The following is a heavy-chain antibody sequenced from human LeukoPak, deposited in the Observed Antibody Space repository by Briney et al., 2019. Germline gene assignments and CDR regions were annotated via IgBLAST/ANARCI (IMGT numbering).Heavy chain of an antibody. CDR3: ARDRDSSGYYWVGFDY. CDR2: ISGYNGNT. J-gene: IGHJ4*02. V-gene: IGHV1-18*01. CDR1: GYTFSSYG. Sequence: GVSVKVSCKASGYTFSSYGISWVRQAPGQGLEWMGWISGYNGNTNYAQKLQGRVTMTTDTTTSTAYMELRSLRSDDTAVYYCARDRDSSGYYWVGFDYWGQGTLVTVSS. D-gene: IGHD3-22*01.